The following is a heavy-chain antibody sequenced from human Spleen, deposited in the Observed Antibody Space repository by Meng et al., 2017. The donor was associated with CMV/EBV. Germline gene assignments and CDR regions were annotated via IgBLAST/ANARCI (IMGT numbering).Heavy chain of an antibody. CDR1: GFIFSDYY. Sequence: ACGFIFSDYYMSWIRQAPGKGLEWVSYISSSGSTIYYADSVKGRFTISRDNAKNSLYLQMNSLRAEDTAVYYCASPSWQGSQYFQHWGQGTLVTVSS. CDR2: ISSSGSTI. CDR3: ASPSWQGSQYFQH. J-gene: IGHJ1*01. D-gene: IGHD2-2*01. V-gene: IGHV3-11*04.